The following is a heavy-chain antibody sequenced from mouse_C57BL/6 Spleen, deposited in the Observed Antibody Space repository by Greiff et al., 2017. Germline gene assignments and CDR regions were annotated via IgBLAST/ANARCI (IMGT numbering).Heavy chain of an antibody. CDR1: GFTFSSYT. D-gene: IGHD4-1*01. CDR2: ISGGGGNT. Sequence: EVQGVESGGGLVKPGGSLKLSCAASGFTFSSYTMSWVRQTPEKRLEWVATISGGGGNTYYPDSVKGRFTISRDNAKNTLYLQMSSLRSEDTALYYCASNWETGFAYWGQGTLVTVSA. V-gene: IGHV5-9*01. CDR3: ASNWETGFAY. J-gene: IGHJ3*01.